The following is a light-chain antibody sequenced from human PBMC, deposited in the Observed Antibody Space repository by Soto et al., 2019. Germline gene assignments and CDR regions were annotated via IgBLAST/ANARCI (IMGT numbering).Light chain of an antibody. J-gene: IGKJ2*01. CDR3: QQYQIWPPFT. Sequence: EIVMTQSPVALSASPGERVTLSCRASQSITSSFAWYQQKPGQAPRLLMFGASTRATGVPARFSGDGSETEFTLSISSLQSEDFAVYYCQQYQIWPPFTFGQGTKLEMK. CDR1: QSITSS. CDR2: GAS. V-gene: IGKV3-15*01.